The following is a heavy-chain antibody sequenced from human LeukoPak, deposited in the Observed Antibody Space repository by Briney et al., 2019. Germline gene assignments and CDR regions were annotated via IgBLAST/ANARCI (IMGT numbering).Heavy chain of an antibody. CDR3: ARVVRGVISGYFDY. CDR1: GYTFTGYY. CDR2: INPNSGGT. V-gene: IGHV1-2*02. Sequence: ASVKVSCKASGYTFTGYYMHWVRQAPGQGLEWMGWINPNSGGTNYAQKFQGRVTMTRDTSISTAYMELSRLRSDDTAVYYCARVVRGVISGYFDYWGQGTLGTVSS. J-gene: IGHJ4*02. D-gene: IGHD3-10*01.